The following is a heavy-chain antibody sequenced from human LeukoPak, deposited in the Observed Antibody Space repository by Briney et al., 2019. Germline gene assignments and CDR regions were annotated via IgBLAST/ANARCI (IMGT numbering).Heavy chain of an antibody. J-gene: IGHJ4*02. D-gene: IGHD3-3*01. Sequence: SETLSLTCTVSGGSISSSSYYWGWIRQPPGKGLEWIGSIYYGGSTYYNPSLKSRVTISVDTSKNQFSLRLSSVTAADTAVYYCASLRFLEWLWDYWGQGTLVTVSS. CDR1: GGSISSSSYY. CDR2: IYYGGST. V-gene: IGHV4-39*01. CDR3: ASLRFLEWLWDY.